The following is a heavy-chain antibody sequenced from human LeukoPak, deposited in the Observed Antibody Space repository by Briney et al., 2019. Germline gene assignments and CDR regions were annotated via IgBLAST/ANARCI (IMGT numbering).Heavy chain of an antibody. V-gene: IGHV3-48*03. J-gene: IGHJ4*02. Sequence: GGSLRLSCAASGFTFSNYEMNWIRQAPGKGLEWISYISNSGTTKYYADSVKGRFTISRDNAKNSLYLQMNSLRAEDTAVYYCARVGNSYDCDYWGQGTLVTVSS. D-gene: IGHD3-22*01. CDR1: GFTFSNYE. CDR3: ARVGNSYDCDY. CDR2: ISNSGTTK.